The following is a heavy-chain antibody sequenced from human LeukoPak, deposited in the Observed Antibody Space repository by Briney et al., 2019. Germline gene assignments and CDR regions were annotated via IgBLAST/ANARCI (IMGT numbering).Heavy chain of an antibody. CDR1: GFTFSSFA. J-gene: IGHJ6*02. D-gene: IGHD5-12*01. CDR3: ARDGNSGYDLNYYYGMDL. Sequence: GGSLRLSCAASGFTFSSFAMHWVRQPPGKGLEWVAVISYDGGYKYYADSVKGRFTISRDNPKNTLYLQMNSLRAEDTAMFYCARDGNSGYDLNYYYGMDLWGQGTTVTVSS. CDR2: ISYDGGYK. V-gene: IGHV3-30-3*01.